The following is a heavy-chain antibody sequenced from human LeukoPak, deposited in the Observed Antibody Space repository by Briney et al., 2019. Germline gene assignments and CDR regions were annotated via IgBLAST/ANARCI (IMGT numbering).Heavy chain of an antibody. CDR1: GYIFTSYF. CDR3: ARGLEMATITDAFDI. Sequence: ASVKVSCKASGYIFTSYFMHWVRQAPGQGLEWMGLINPSGGSTRYAQKFQGRVTMTRDMSTSTVYMELSSLRSEDTAVYYCARGLEMATITDAFDIWGQGTMVTVSS. V-gene: IGHV1-46*01. J-gene: IGHJ3*02. CDR2: INPSGGST. D-gene: IGHD5-24*01.